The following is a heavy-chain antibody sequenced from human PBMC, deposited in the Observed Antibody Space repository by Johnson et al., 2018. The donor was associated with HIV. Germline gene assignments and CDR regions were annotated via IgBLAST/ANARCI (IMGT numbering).Heavy chain of an antibody. CDR2: ISYGGKNK. CDR1: GFTFSSYA. V-gene: IGHV3-30*04. CDR3: ARDQRGGYSYGDAFDF. J-gene: IGHJ3*01. D-gene: IGHD5-18*01. Sequence: QVQLVESGGGVVQPGRSLRLSCEASGFTFSSYAVHWVRQAPGKGLEWVALISYGGKNKYYADSVKGRVTISRDNSKNTLYLQMNTLRAEDTAVYYCARDQRGGYSYGDAFDFWGQGTVVSVST.